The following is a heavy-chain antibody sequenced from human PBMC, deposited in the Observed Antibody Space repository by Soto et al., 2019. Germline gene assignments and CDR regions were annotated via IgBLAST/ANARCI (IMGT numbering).Heavy chain of an antibody. CDR1: GYSFDSYG. D-gene: IGHD2-21*02. CDR2: ITGRNGKT. Sequence: QLVQSGAEVKRPGASVKVSGKASGYSFDSYGLNWVRQAPGQGPERMGRITGRNGKTKYAEKFHGSVTMTPDTSTTADYMDLRSLTTDDTAISYGARDPAYVDLVTNMNLLNRLFDYLGQGTRVTVSS. CDR3: ARDPAYVDLVTNMNLLNRLFDY. V-gene: IGHV1-18*01. J-gene: IGHJ4*02.